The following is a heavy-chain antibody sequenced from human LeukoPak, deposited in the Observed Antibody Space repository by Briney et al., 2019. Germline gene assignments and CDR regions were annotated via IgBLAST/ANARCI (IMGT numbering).Heavy chain of an antibody. Sequence: GASVKVSCKASGYTFTSYGISWVRQAPGQGLEWMGWISAYNGNTNYAQKLQGRVTMTTDTSTSTAYMELRSLRSDDTAVYYCARVSLVNYYYYYMDVWGKGTTVTVSS. CDR3: ARVSLVNYYYYYMDV. CDR1: GYTFTSYG. CDR2: ISAYNGNT. V-gene: IGHV1-18*01. D-gene: IGHD3-9*01. J-gene: IGHJ6*03.